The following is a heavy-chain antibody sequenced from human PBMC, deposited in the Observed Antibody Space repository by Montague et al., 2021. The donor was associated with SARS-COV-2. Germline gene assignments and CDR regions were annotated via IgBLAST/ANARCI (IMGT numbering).Heavy chain of an antibody. V-gene: IGHV3-11*06. D-gene: IGHD6-13*01. CDR1: GFTFSHYD. CDR2: ISFRSSAT. Sequence: SLRLSCAASGFTFSHYDMSWFRQAPGKGLEWVSFISFRSSATNYSDSVRGRLTISRDDAKNAVYLQMHSLRVEDTAPYFCARDNRAYSSTWIVDYWGQGTVVTVSA. J-gene: IGHJ4*02. CDR3: ARDNRAYSSTWIVDY.